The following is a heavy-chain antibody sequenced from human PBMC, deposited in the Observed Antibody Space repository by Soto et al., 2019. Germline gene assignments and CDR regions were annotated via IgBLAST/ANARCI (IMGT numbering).Heavy chain of an antibody. CDR2: ISGSGGST. J-gene: IGHJ4*02. Sequence: PGGSLRLSCTASGFTFSSYAMSWVRQAPGKGLEWVSAISGSGGSTYYADSVKGRFTISRDNSKNTLYLQMNSLRAEDTAVYYCAKALGGYIYFDYWGQGTLVTVSS. V-gene: IGHV3-23*01. D-gene: IGHD5-12*01. CDR1: GFTFSSYA. CDR3: AKALGGYIYFDY.